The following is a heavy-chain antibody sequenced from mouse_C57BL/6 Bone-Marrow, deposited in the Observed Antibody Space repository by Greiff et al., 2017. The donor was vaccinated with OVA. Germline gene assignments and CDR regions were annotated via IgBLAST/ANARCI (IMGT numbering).Heavy chain of an antibody. J-gene: IGHJ2*01. Sequence: ESGGGLVKPGGSLKLSCAASGFTFSSYTMSWVRQTPEKRLEWVATISGGGGNTYYPDSVKGRFTISRDNAKNTLYLQMSSLRSEDTALYYCARHPPPNYFDYWGQGTTLTVSS. V-gene: IGHV5-9*01. CDR3: ARHPPPNYFDY. CDR2: ISGGGGNT. CDR1: GFTFSSYT.